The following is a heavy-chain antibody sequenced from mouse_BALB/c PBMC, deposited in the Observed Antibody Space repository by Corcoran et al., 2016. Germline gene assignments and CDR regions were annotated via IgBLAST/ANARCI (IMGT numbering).Heavy chain of an antibody. Sequence: QVQLQQSGPELVKPGASVKISCKASGYSFTSYYIHWVKQRPGQGLEWIGWIFPGNGNTKYNEKFKGKATLTADTSSSTAYMQLSSLTSEDSAVYFCAKTARATYYFDYWGQGTTLTVSS. CDR3: AKTARATYYFDY. CDR2: IFPGNGNT. CDR1: GYSFTSYY. J-gene: IGHJ2*01. D-gene: IGHD3-2*01. V-gene: IGHV1-66*01.